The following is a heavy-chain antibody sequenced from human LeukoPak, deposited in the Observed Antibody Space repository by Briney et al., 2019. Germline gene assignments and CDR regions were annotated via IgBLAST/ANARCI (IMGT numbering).Heavy chain of an antibody. Sequence: ASVKVSCKASGGTFSSYAISWVRQAPGQGLEWMGGIIPIFGTANYAQKFQGRVTTTTDESTSTAYMELSSLRSEDTAVYYCARGADEIKPATTRTYRFYFDYWGQGTLVTVSS. J-gene: IGHJ4*02. CDR3: ARGADEIKPATTRTYRFYFDY. V-gene: IGHV1-69*05. CDR1: GGTFSSYA. CDR2: IIPIFGTA. D-gene: IGHD5-24*01.